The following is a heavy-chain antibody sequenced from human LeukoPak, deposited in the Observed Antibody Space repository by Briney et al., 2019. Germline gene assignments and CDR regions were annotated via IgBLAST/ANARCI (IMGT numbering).Heavy chain of an antibody. CDR1: GFTFSSYN. V-gene: IGHV3-21*04. Sequence: PGGSLRLSCAASGFTFSSYNMNWVRQAPGKGLEWVSSISSSSNSIYYADSVKGRFTISRDNAKNSLYLQMNSLRAEDTALYYCAKVRGSYYPFDYWGQGTLVTVSS. CDR2: ISSSSNSI. J-gene: IGHJ4*02. CDR3: AKVRGSYYPFDY. D-gene: IGHD1-26*01.